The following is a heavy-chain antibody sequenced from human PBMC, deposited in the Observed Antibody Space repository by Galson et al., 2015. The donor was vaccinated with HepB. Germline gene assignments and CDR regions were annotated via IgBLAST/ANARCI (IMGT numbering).Heavy chain of an antibody. CDR1: GYSFTSYW. J-gene: IGHJ4*02. CDR2: IYPGDSDT. Sequence: QSGAEVKKPGESLKISCKGSGYSFTSYWLGWVRQMPGKGLEWMGIIYPGDSDTRYSPSFQGQVTISADKSISTAYLQWSSLKASDTAMYYCARHSGVTTYPDWVDYWGQGTLVTVSS. D-gene: IGHD4-17*01. V-gene: IGHV5-51*01. CDR3: ARHSGVTTYPDWVDY.